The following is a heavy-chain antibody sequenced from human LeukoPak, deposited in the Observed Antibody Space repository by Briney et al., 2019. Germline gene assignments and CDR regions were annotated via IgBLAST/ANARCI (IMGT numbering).Heavy chain of an antibody. Sequence: SETLSLTCTVSGYSISSGYYWDWIRQPPGKGLEWIGYIYYSGSTNYNPSLKSRLTISVDTSKNQFSLKLSSVTAADTAVYYCARGGPSSRYFDYWGQGTLVTVSS. D-gene: IGHD6-13*01. CDR2: IYYSGST. CDR1: GYSISSGYY. V-gene: IGHV4-59*01. CDR3: ARGGPSSRYFDY. J-gene: IGHJ4*02.